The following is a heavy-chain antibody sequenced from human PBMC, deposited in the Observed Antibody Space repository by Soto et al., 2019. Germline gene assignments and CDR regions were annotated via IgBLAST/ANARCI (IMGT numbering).Heavy chain of an antibody. J-gene: IGHJ4*02. D-gene: IGHD2-15*01. CDR1: GFPFTTYA. CDR2: ISVRGDST. V-gene: IGHV3-23*01. CDR3: ATRHLPYCSGGTCNPFDF. Sequence: GGSLRLSCAASGFPFTTYAMSWVRQAPGKGLEWVSTISVRGDSTYYADSVKGRFAVSRDNSKNTIYLQMNSLRAEDTAIYYCATRHLPYCSGGTCNPFDFWGQGTLVTVSS.